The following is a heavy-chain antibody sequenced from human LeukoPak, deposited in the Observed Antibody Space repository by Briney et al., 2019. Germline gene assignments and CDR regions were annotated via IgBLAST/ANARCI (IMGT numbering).Heavy chain of an antibody. D-gene: IGHD1-1*01. Sequence: GGSLRLSCAASGFTFNNYNMHWVRQAPGKGLEWVSSISSSGNAINYADSVKGRFTISRDNANNSLYLQMSSLRAEDTAVYYCARQDVAWNDVYWFDPWGQGTLVTVSS. CDR2: ISSSGNAI. J-gene: IGHJ5*02. CDR3: ARQDVAWNDVYWFDP. V-gene: IGHV3-21*01. CDR1: GFTFNNYN.